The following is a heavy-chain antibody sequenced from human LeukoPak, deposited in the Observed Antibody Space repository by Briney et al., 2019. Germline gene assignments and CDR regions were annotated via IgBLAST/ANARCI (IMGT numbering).Heavy chain of an antibody. CDR2: ISWNSGYI. Sequence: GGSLRLSCAASGCTFDNYAMHWVRQAPGKGLEWLSIISWNSGYIGYADSVKGRLTISRDNAKKSLDLQINSLRAEDTAFYYCAKVRGTYSSGYFFDYWGQGTLVTVSS. J-gene: IGHJ4*02. CDR3: AKVRGTYSSGYFFDY. V-gene: IGHV3-9*01. CDR1: GCTFDNYA. D-gene: IGHD6-19*01.